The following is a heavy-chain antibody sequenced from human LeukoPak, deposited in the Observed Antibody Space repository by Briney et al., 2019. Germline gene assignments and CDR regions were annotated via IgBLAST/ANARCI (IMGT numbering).Heavy chain of an antibody. Sequence: ASVKVSCKASGYTFTGYYMHWVRQAPGQGLEWMGWISPNSGGTNYAQKFQGRVTMTRDTSISTAYMELSRLRSDDTAVYYCASRVGYYYDSSGYYLPPQFDYWGQGALVTVSS. J-gene: IGHJ4*02. CDR1: GYTFTGYY. CDR3: ASRVGYYYDSSGYYLPPQFDY. D-gene: IGHD3-22*01. V-gene: IGHV1-2*02. CDR2: ISPNSGGT.